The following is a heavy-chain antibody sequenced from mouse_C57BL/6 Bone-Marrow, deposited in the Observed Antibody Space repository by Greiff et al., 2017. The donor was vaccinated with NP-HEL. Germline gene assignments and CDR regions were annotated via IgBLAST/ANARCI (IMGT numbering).Heavy chain of an antibody. CDR3: AREITGTGY. D-gene: IGHD4-1*01. CDR1: RHTFPSFC. V-gene: IGHV1-59*01. CDR2: IDPSDSYT. J-gene: IGHJ2*01. Sequence: QVQLQQSGAELVRSLTSLKFSCKAPRHTFPSFCLYWVMQRHGQVLEWIGVIDPSDSYTNFHQKLQCKATLTVDTSSSTAYMQLSSLTSEYSAVYCCAREITGTGYCGQGATLPVST.